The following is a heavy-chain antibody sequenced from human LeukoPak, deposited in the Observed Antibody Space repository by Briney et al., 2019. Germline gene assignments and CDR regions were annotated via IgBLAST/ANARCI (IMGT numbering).Heavy chain of an antibody. D-gene: IGHD3-10*01. Sequence: RASVKLSCKASGYTFTGYYMRCVRQAPGQGVEWMGWINPNSSGTNYAQKFQGRVTMTRDTSISTAYMELSRLRSDDTAVYYCARVEDGGGSDYWGQGTLVTVSS. CDR1: GYTFTGYY. J-gene: IGHJ4*02. CDR2: INPNSSGT. CDR3: ARVEDGGGSDY. V-gene: IGHV1-2*02.